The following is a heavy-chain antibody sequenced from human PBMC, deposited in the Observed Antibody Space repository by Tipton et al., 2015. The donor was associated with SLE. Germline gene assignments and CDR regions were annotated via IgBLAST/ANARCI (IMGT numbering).Heavy chain of an antibody. V-gene: IGHV4-59*11. CDR3: ARGLTSGYVDY. J-gene: IGHJ4*02. CDR2: IYYSGST. Sequence: TLSLTCTVSGDSISSHYWSWIRQPPGKGLEWIGYIYYSGSTNYNPSLKSRVTISVDTSKNQFSLKLSSVTAADTAVYYCARGLTSGYVDYWGQGTLVTVSS. D-gene: IGHD3-3*01. CDR1: GDSISSHY.